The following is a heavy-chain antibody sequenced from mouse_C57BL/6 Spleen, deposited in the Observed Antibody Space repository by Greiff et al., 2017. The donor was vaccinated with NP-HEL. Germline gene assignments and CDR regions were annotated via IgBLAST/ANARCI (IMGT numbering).Heavy chain of an antibody. V-gene: IGHV1-81*01. CDR2: IYPRSGNT. D-gene: IGHD2-2*01. Sequence: QVHVKQSGAELARPGASVKLSCKASGYTFTSYGISWVKQRTGQGLEWIGEIYPRSGNTYYNEKFKGKATLTADKSSSTAYMELRGLTSEDSAVYFCASPSTMVTPFDYWGQGTTLTVSS. J-gene: IGHJ2*01. CDR1: GYTFTSYG. CDR3: ASPSTMVTPFDY.